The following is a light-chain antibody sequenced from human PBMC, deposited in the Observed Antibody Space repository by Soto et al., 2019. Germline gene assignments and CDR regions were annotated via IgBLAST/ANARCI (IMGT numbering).Light chain of an antibody. CDR3: QSYDSSLTCSDV. CDR2: GNT. V-gene: IGLV1-40*01. J-gene: IGLJ1*01. CDR1: TSNIGAGYH. Sequence: QSVLTQPPSVSGAPGQTVTISCTGSTSNIGAGYHVHWYQQLPGRAPKLLIYGNTDRPSGVPDRFSGSKSGTSASLVITGLQAEDDAHYYCQSYDSSLTCSDVFGPGTKVTVL.